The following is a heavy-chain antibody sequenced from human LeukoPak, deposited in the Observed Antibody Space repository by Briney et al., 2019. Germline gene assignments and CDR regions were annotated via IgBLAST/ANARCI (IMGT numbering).Heavy chain of an antibody. CDR3: ARKGHDIHYFDY. CDR2: IWPTGSS. Sequence: PSETLSLTCSVSGGSISSGPYFWSWIRQSPGQGLEWIGYIWPTGSSNYIPSLKSRVTISVDKSKNQFSLRLSSVTAADTAVYYCARKGHDIHYFDYWGQGTLVTVSS. J-gene: IGHJ4*02. CDR1: GGSISSGPYF. V-gene: IGHV4-30-2*06.